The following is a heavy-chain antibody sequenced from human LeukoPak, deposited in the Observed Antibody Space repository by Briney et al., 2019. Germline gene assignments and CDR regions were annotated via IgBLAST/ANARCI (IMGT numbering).Heavy chain of an antibody. CDR1: GYTFTSYD. D-gene: IGHD2-2*01. CDR2: MNPNSGNT. V-gene: IGHV1-8*01. Sequence: ASVKVSCKASGYTFTSYDINWVRQATGQGLEWMGWMNPNSGNTGYAQKFQGRVTMTRNTSISTAYMELSSLRSEDTAVYYCARGTVVPAAPGRDAFDIWGQGTMVTVSS. CDR3: ARGTVVPAAPGRDAFDI. J-gene: IGHJ3*02.